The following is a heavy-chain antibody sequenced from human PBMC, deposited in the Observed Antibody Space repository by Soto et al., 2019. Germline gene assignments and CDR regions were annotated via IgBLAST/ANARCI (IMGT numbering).Heavy chain of an antibody. CDR2: IFWDDDK. V-gene: IGHV2-5*02. D-gene: IGHD3-16*01. CDR1: GFSLSTSGVG. CDR3: AHRRVMISFGGVIDAFNI. J-gene: IGHJ3*02. Sequence: SGPTLGNPTQTLTLTCTFSGFSLSTSGVGVGWIRQPPGKALEWLALIFWDDDKRYSPSLKNRLTITKDTSKNQVVLTVTNMDPVDTATYYCAHRRVMISFGGVIDAFNIWGQGTMVT.